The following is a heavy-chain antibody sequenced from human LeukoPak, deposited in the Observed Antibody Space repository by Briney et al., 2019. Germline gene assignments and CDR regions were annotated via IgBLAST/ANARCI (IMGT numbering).Heavy chain of an antibody. V-gene: IGHV3-30*02. Sequence: GGSLRLSCAASGFTFSSYGMHWVRQAPGKGLEWVAFIRYDGSNKYYADSVKGRFTISRDNSKNTLYLQMNSLRAEDTAVYYCAKDRRLGYYGSGSYYTEWWESNDYWGQGTLVTVSS. CDR2: IRYDGSNK. CDR3: AKDRRLGYYGSGSYYTEWWESNDY. J-gene: IGHJ4*02. CDR1: GFTFSSYG. D-gene: IGHD3-10*01.